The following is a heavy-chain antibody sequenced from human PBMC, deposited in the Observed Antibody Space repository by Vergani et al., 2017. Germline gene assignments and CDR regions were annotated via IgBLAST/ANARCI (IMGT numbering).Heavy chain of an antibody. CDR1: GFTFSSYA. Sequence: QVQMVESGGGVVQPGRSLRLSCAASGFTFSSYALHWVRQAPGKGLEWVAVISYDGSNKYYADSVKGRFTISRDNSKNTLYLQMNILIAEVTAVYYCASIQGWQWLDYYFDYWGQGTLVTVSS. CDR2: ISYDGSNK. V-gene: IGHV3-30-3*02. CDR3: ASIQGWQWLDYYFDY. D-gene: IGHD6-19*01. J-gene: IGHJ4*02.